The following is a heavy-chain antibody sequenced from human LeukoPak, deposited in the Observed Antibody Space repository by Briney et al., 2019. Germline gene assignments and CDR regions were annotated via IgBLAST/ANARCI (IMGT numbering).Heavy chain of an antibody. CDR1: GFTFSSHW. V-gene: IGHV3-7*01. D-gene: IGHD3-22*01. CDR3: ARKTYYYDSSGYYTSYYYYGMDV. J-gene: IGHJ6*02. Sequence: GGSLRLSCAASGFTFSSHWMSWVRQAPGKGLEWVANIKQDGSEKYYVDSVKGRFTISRDNAKNSLYLQMNSLRAEDTAVYYCARKTYYYDSSGYYTSYYYYGMDVWGQGTTVTVSS. CDR2: IKQDGSEK.